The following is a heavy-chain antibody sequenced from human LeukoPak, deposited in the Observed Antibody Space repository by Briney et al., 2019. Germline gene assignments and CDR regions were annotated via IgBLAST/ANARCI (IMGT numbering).Heavy chain of an antibody. CDR3: ASGIQTQGNNF. CDR1: GASISSYY. J-gene: IGHJ4*02. D-gene: IGHD4-23*01. V-gene: IGHV4-4*07. Sequence: PSETLSLTCTVSGASISSYYWTWIRQPAGTGLEWVGRMYISGETNYNPSLNNRATLSLDTSKNQFSLKLRSLTAADTAVYYCASGIQTQGNNFWGQGTLVTVSS. CDR2: MYISGET.